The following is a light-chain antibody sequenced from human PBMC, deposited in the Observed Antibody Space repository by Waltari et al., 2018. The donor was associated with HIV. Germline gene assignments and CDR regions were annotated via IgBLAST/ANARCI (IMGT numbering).Light chain of an antibody. J-gene: IGLJ2*01. CDR3: QVWDRDSDVV. V-gene: IGLV3-21*02. CDR1: SIASRN. CDR2: NDK. Sequence: SYVLTQPPSVSVPPGQTARITCGGSSIASRNEQWYQQKPGQAPVLVVYNDKDRPSGIPERFSGSNSWNTATLTISTVEAGDEADYYCQVWDRDSDVVFGGGTKLTVL.